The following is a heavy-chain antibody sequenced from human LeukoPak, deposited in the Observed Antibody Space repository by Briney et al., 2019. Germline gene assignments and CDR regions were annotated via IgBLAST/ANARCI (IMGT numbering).Heavy chain of an antibody. Sequence: GGSLRLSCAASGFTFSSYAMSWVRQAPGKGLEWVSSMSGSGGSTYYADSVKGRFTISRDDSKNTLYLQMNSLRAEDTAVYYCARVRYGELDIWGQGTTVTVSS. CDR2: MSGSGGST. CDR1: GFTFSSYA. V-gene: IGHV3-23*01. CDR3: ARVRYGELDI. J-gene: IGHJ6*02. D-gene: IGHD4-17*01.